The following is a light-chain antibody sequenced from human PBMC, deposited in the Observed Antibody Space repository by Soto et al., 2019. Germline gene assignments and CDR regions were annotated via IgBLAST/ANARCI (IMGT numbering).Light chain of an antibody. CDR1: QSISNH. Sequence: DIQMTQSPSSLYASVEYRVIITCRASQSISNHLHWYQQKPGKAPKLLIFAASSLQSGVPSRFSGSRSGPDFTLTIRSLQPEDFATYYCQRSYSRPPTFGQGTQVEIK. CDR2: AAS. CDR3: QRSYSRPPT. V-gene: IGKV1-39*01. J-gene: IGKJ1*01.